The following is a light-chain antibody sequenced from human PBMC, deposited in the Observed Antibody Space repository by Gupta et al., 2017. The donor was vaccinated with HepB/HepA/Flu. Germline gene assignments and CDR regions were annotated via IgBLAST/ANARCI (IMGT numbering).Light chain of an antibody. Sequence: SALTQPAPVSGSPGQSITIPLTGTSSDVGSYNYVSWYQQHPCKAPKLMIYDVRNRHAGVSNRFSGSKSGNTASVTISGLQAEDEADYYCSSYTTTCALEVFGAGTNVTVL. CDR1: SSDVGSYNY. CDR2: DVR. V-gene: IGLV2-14*01. J-gene: IGLJ2*01. CDR3: SSYTTTCALEV.